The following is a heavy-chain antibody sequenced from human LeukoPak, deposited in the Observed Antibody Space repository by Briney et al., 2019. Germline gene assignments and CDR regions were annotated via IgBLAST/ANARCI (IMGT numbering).Heavy chain of an antibody. CDR1: GGSISSYY. CDR3: ARGDYYDSSGYYAYFDY. CDR2: IYYSGST. V-gene: IGHV4-59*01. Sequence: PSETLSLTCTVSGGSISSYYWSWIRQPPGKGLEWIGYIYYSGSTNYNPSLKSRVTISVDTSKNQFSLKLSSVTAADTAVYYCARGDYYDSSGYYAYFDYWGRGTLVTVSS. D-gene: IGHD3-22*01. J-gene: IGHJ4*02.